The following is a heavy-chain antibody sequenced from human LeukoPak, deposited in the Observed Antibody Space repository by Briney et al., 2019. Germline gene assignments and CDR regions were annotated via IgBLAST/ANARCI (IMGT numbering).Heavy chain of an antibody. CDR2: ISAYNGNT. Sequence: ASVKVSCKASGYTFTSYGISWVRQAPGQGLEWMGWISAYNGNTNYARKLQGRVTMTTDTSTSTAYMELRSLRSDDTAVYYCARTRGSYSSSWPSYYYDSSGYYHNDYWGQGTLVTVSS. CDR3: ARTRGSYSSSWPSYYYDSSGYYHNDY. J-gene: IGHJ4*02. V-gene: IGHV1-18*01. D-gene: IGHD3-22*01. CDR1: GYTFTSYG.